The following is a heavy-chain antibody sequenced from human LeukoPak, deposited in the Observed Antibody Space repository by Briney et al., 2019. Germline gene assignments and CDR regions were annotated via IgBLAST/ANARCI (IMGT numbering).Heavy chain of an antibody. D-gene: IGHD3-9*01. CDR2: IYTSGST. CDR3: ASLYVLRYFDWLSRGDYEGGSVDY. Sequence: KSSETLSLTCTVSGGSISSYYWSWIRLPAGKGLEWIGRIYTSGSTNYNPSLKSRVTMSVDTSKNQFSLKLSSVTAADTAVYYCASLYVLRYFDWLSRGDYEGGSVDYWGQGTLVTVSS. V-gene: IGHV4-4*07. CDR1: GGSISSYY. J-gene: IGHJ4*02.